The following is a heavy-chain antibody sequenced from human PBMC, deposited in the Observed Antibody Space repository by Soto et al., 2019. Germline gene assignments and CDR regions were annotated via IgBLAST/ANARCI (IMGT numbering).Heavy chain of an antibody. D-gene: IGHD2-15*01. J-gene: IGHJ2*01. Sequence: QLQLQESGPGLVKPSETLSLTCTVSGGSISSSSYYWGWIRQPPGKGLEWIGSIYYSGSTYYNPSLKSRVTISVDTSKNQFSLKLSSVTAADTAVYYCARLRSGGYTIYWYFDLWGRGTLVTVSS. V-gene: IGHV4-39*01. CDR3: ARLRSGGYTIYWYFDL. CDR2: IYYSGST. CDR1: GGSISSSSYY.